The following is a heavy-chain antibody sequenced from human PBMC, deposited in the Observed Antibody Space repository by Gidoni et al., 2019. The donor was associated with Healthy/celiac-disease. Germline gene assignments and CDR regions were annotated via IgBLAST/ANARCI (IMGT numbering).Heavy chain of an antibody. CDR1: GFTFSSYA. CDR2: ISYDGSNK. CDR3: ARDPQGDASYMDV. V-gene: IGHV3-30-3*01. J-gene: IGHJ6*03. D-gene: IGHD2-21*02. Sequence: VQLVESGGGVVQPGRSLRLSCAASGFTFSSYAMHWVRQAPGKGLEWVAVISYDGSNKYYADSVKGRFTISRDNSKNTLYLQMNSLRAEDTAVYYCARDPQGDASYMDVWGKGTTVTVSS.